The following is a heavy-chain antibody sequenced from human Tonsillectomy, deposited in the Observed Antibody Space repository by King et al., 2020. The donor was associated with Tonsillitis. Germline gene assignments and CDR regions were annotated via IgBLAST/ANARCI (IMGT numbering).Heavy chain of an antibody. CDR1: GFTFSSYG. CDR3: AKDLRSYYFDY. J-gene: IGHJ4*02. CDR2: ISYDGSNK. Sequence: VQLVESGGGVVQPGRSLRLSCAASGFTFSSYGMHWVRQAPGKGLEWVAVISYDGSNKYYADSVKGRFTISRDNSKNTLYLQMNSLRAEDTAVYYCAKDLRSYYFDYWGQGTLVTVSS. V-gene: IGHV3-30*18.